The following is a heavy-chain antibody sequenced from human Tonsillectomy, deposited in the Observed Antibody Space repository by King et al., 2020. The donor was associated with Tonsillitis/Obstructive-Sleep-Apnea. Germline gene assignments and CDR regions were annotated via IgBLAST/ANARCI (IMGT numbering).Heavy chain of an antibody. V-gene: IGHV1-3*01. J-gene: IGHJ4*02. Sequence: VQLVQSGAEVKKPGASVKVSCKASGYTFTSYAMHWVRQAPGQRLEWMGWINAGNGNTKYSQKFQGRVTITRDKSASTAYMELSSLRSEDTAVYYCARDPLRFLEWLMFDYWGQGTLVTVSS. CDR2: INAGNGNT. D-gene: IGHD3-3*01. CDR1: GYTFTSYA. CDR3: ARDPLRFLEWLMFDY.